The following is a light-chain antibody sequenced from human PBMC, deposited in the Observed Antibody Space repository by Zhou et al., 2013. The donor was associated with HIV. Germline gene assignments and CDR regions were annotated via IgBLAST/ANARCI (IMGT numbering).Light chain of an antibody. J-gene: IGKJ5*01. Sequence: EIVLTQSPGTLSLSPGERATLSCGASQSVSSYLAWYQQKPGQAPRLLIYGASSRATGTPDRFSASGSGTGFSLTISRLEPEDFAVYYCQQYGSSPFTFGQGTRLEIK. CDR1: QSVSSY. CDR2: GAS. V-gene: IGKV3-20*01. CDR3: QQYGSSPFT.